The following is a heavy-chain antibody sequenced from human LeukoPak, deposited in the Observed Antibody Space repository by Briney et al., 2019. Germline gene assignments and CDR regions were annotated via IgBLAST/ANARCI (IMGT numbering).Heavy chain of an antibody. CDR1: GFTFSSYW. V-gene: IGHV3-7*01. CDR3: ARDLSGVTGYTYGRGIDY. J-gene: IGHJ4*02. CDR2: INQDESEK. Sequence: PGGSLRLSCAASGFTFSSYWMTWVRQAPGKGLEWVANINQDESEKYYVDSVKGRFTISRDNAKTSLYLQMNSLRAEDTAVYYCARDLSGVTGYTYGRGIDYWGQGTLVTVSS. D-gene: IGHD5-18*01.